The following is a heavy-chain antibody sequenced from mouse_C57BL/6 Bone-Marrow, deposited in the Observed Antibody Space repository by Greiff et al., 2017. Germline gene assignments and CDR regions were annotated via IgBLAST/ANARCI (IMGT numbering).Heavy chain of an antibody. CDR2: IYPGDGDT. Sequence: QVQLQQSRPERGKPGAPVKIFCKASGYAFSSPWVNRVKQGPGKGIEGIGRIYPGDGDTNYNGKFKGKATLNADKSSSTAYMQLSSLTSEDSAVYFCASRHYYYGSSLYAMDYWGQGTSVTVSS. CDR3: ASRHYYYGSSLYAMDY. V-gene: IGHV1-82*01. D-gene: IGHD1-1*01. J-gene: IGHJ4*01. CDR1: GYAFSSPW.